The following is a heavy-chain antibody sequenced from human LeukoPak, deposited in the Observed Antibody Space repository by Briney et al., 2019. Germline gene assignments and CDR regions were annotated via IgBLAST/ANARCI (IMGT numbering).Heavy chain of an antibody. CDR1: GFTVSSNY. CDR2: IYSGGTT. Sequence: GGSLRLSCAASGFTVSSNYLSWVRQAPGKGLEWVPVIYSGGTTYYAESVKGRFTISRDNSKNMLYLQMNSLGAEDTAVYYCATGYYWGQGTLVTVSS. V-gene: IGHV3-66*01. J-gene: IGHJ4*02. D-gene: IGHD1-14*01. CDR3: ATGYY.